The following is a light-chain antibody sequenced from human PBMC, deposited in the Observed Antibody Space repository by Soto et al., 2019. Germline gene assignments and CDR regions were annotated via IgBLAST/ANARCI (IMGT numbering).Light chain of an antibody. CDR1: QSVLHSSNNKNN. V-gene: IGKV4-1*01. J-gene: IGKJ3*01. CDR2: WAS. CDR3: QQYYGTPFT. Sequence: DIVMTQSPDSLAVSLGERATINCKSSQSVLHSSNNKNNLAWYQQKPGQPPKLLIFWASTRESGVPDRFSGSGSGTDFTLTISSLQAEDVAVYYCQQYYGTPFTFGPGTKVDIK.